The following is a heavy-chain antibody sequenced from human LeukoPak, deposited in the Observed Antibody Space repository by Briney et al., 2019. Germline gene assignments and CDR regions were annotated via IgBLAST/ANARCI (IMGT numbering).Heavy chain of an antibody. CDR1: GGSFSGYY. Sequence: SETLSLTCAVYGGSFSGYYWSWIRQPPGKGLEWIGEINHSGSTNYNPSLKSRVTISVDTSKNQFSLKLSSVTAADTAVYYCARGLRYYYGSGSYVGYFDYWGQGTLVTVS. CDR3: ARGLRYYYGSGSYVGYFDY. D-gene: IGHD3-10*01. J-gene: IGHJ4*02. V-gene: IGHV4-34*01. CDR2: INHSGST.